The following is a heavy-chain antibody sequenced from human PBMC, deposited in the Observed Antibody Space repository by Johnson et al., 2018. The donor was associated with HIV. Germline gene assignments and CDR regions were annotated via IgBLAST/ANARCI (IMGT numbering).Heavy chain of an antibody. V-gene: IGHV3-30*18. D-gene: IGHD3-16*02. CDR3: AKGSLVGPNDAFDI. J-gene: IGHJ3*02. CDR1: GFSFSSYG. CDR2: ISYAGSYK. Sequence: QVQLVESGGGVVQPGRSLRLSCAASGFSFSSYGMAWVRQAPGKGLEWVALISYAGSYKYFADSVKGRFTISRDNSKNSLYLQMNSLRTEDTALYYCAKGSLVGPNDAFDIWGQGTMVTVSS.